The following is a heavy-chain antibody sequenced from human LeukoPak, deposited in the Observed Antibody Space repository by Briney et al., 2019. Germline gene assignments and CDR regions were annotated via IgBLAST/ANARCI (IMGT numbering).Heavy chain of an antibody. Sequence: GESLKISCKGSEYSFSTYWIGWVRQMPGKGLEWMGIIYPGDSDTRYSPSFRGQVIISADKSIRTAYLQWTSLKASDTAMYYCARHTGEGSHFQHWGQGSLVTVSS. CDR1: EYSFSTYW. D-gene: IGHD3-16*01. CDR3: ARHTGEGSHFQH. V-gene: IGHV5-51*01. CDR2: IYPGDSDT. J-gene: IGHJ1*01.